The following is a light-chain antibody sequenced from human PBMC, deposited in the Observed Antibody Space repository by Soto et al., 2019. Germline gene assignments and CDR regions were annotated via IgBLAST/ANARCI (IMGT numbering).Light chain of an antibody. CDR3: QQSFSPLLT. CDR2: AAS. Sequence: DIQMTQSPCSRSASVVDRVTITCLASQTLNNYLTWFQQKPGKAPKVLIYAASTLQSGVPSRFSGSGSGAEFTLTISSLQPEDFATYYCQQSFSPLLTCGGGTKVDIK. J-gene: IGKJ4*01. CDR1: QTLNNY. V-gene: IGKV1-39*01.